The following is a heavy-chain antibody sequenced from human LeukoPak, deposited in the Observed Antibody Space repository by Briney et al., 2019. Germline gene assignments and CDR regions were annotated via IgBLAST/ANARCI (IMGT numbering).Heavy chain of an antibody. V-gene: IGHV3-30*02. J-gene: IGHJ6*02. CDR1: GFTFSSYG. CDR3: AKASWFGELFDYYGMDV. D-gene: IGHD3-10*01. Sequence: PGGSLRLSCAASGFTFSSYGMHWVRQAPGKGLEWVAFIRSDEGNKYYADSVKGRFTISRDDSKSTLYLQMNSLRAEDTAVYYCAKASWFGELFDYYGMDVWGQGTTVTVSS. CDR2: IRSDEGNK.